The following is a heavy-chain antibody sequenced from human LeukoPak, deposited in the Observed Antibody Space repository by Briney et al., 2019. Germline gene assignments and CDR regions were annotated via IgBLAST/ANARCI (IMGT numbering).Heavy chain of an antibody. J-gene: IGHJ4*02. D-gene: IGHD6-19*01. CDR1: GFTVSSNY. CDR2: IYSGGST. V-gene: IGHV3-66*01. Sequence: PGGSLRLSCAASGFTVSSNYMSWVRQAPGKGLEWVSVIYSGGSTYYADSVKGRFTISRDNSKNTLYLQMNSLRADDTAVYYCASPGYSSGWIFDYWGQGTLVTVSS. CDR3: ASPGYSSGWIFDY.